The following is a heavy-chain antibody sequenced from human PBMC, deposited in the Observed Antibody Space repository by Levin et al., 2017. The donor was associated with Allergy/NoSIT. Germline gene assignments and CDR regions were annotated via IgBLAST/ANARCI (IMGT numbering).Heavy chain of an antibody. CDR2: ISSSGSTI. Sequence: PGGSLRLSCAASGFTFSSYEMNWVRQAPGKGLEWVSYISSSGSTIYYADSVKGRFTISRDNAKNSLYLQMNSLRAEDTAVYYCARDLLGAVAGPGLFNYWGQGTLVTVSS. CDR3: ARDLLGAVAGPGLFNY. J-gene: IGHJ4*02. CDR1: GFTFSSYE. V-gene: IGHV3-48*03. D-gene: IGHD6-19*01.